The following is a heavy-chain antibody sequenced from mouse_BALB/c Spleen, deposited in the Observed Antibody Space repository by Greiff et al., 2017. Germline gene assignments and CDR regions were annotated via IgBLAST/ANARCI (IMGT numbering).Heavy chain of an antibody. Sequence: EVQLQQSGAELVKPGASVKLSCTASGFNIKDTYMHWVKQRPEQGLEWIGRIDPANGNTKYDPKFQGKATITADTSSNTAYLQLSSLTSEDTAVYYCARLRDYGPFDYWGQGTTLTVSS. J-gene: IGHJ2*01. D-gene: IGHD1-1*02. CDR2: IDPANGNT. CDR1: GFNIKDTY. V-gene: IGHV14-3*02. CDR3: ARLRDYGPFDY.